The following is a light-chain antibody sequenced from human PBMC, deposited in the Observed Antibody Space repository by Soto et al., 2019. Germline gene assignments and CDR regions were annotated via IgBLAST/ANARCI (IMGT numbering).Light chain of an antibody. Sequence: QAVVTQPPSASGTPGQRVTITCTGISSDVGTFKYVSWYQQHPGKAPKLMIYEVTIRASGVSDRFSGSKSGNTAFLTISGLQAEDEDDYYCSSKTSGTTWVFGGGTKVTVL. CDR1: SSDVGTFKY. V-gene: IGLV2-14*01. CDR3: SSKTSGTTWV. CDR2: EVT. J-gene: IGLJ3*02.